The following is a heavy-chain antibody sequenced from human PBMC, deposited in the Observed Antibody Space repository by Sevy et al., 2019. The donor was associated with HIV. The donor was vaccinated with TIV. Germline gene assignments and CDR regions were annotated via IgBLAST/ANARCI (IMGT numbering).Heavy chain of an antibody. J-gene: IGHJ4*02. CDR2: IWYDGSNK. Sequence: GGSLRLSCAASGFTFSSYGMHWVRQAPGKGLERVAVIWYDGSNKYYADSVKGRFTISRDNSKNTLYLQMNSLRAEDTAVYYCARGPMYSSSWEGDIDYWGQGTLVTVSS. V-gene: IGHV3-33*01. CDR3: ARGPMYSSSWEGDIDY. D-gene: IGHD6-13*01. CDR1: GFTFSSYG.